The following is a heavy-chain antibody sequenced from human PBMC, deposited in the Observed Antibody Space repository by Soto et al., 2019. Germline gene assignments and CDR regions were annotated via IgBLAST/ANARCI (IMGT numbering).Heavy chain of an antibody. Sequence: GGSLRLSCSASGFTFSSYAMHWVRQAPGKGLEYVSAISSNGGSTYYADSVKGRFTISRDNSKNTLYLQMSSLRAEDTAVYYYVKGRHYYYTSCSDYFDYWGVGT. CDR1: GFTFSSYA. V-gene: IGHV3-64D*06. D-gene: IGHD3-22*01. CDR2: ISSNGGST. CDR3: VKGRHYYYTSCSDYFDY. J-gene: IGHJ4*02.